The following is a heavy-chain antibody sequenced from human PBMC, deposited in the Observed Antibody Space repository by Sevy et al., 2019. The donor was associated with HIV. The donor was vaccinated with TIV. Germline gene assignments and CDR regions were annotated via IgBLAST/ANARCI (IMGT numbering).Heavy chain of an antibody. J-gene: IGHJ4*01. Sequence: GGSLRLSCAASGFTFGNHAIHWVRQAPGKGLEWVAIISFDGRNDHYAGSVKGRFTISRDNSKKTVYLQMTNLRSEDAAVYYCARDHCTDGVCFRSGYFDYWCQGTLVTVSS. D-gene: IGHD2-8*01. CDR2: ISFDGRND. V-gene: IGHV3-30*04. CDR1: GFTFGNHA. CDR3: ARDHCTDGVCFRSGYFDY.